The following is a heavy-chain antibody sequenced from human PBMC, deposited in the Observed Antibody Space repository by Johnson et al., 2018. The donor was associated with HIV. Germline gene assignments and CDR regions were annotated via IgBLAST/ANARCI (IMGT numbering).Heavy chain of an antibody. D-gene: IGHD2-2*01. CDR3: ARRCSSSSCSHGAFDI. Sequence: VLLVESGGDLIQPGGSLRLSCTASGFTVSSTYMSWVRQAPGKGLEWLSVLYSDGRTYYADSVKGRFTISRDGSKNTLFLQMNSLRAEDTAGYYFARRCSSSSCSHGAFDIWGQGTVVTVSS. J-gene: IGHJ3*02. V-gene: IGHV3-53*01. CDR2: LYSDGRT. CDR1: GFTVSSTY.